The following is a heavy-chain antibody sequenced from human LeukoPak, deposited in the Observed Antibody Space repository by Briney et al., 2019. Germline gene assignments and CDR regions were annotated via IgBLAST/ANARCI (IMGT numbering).Heavy chain of an antibody. D-gene: IGHD4-17*01. Sequence: ASVKVSRKASGYTFTSYGISWVRHGPGQGLEWMGWISAYNGNTNYAQKLQGRVTMTTDTSASTAYMELRSLRSDDTAVYCARDRDGDYDKIGGFDYWGQGTLVAVSS. CDR1: GYTFTSYG. CDR2: ISAYNGNT. J-gene: IGHJ4*02. V-gene: IGHV1-18*04. CDR3: ARDRDGDYDKIGGFDY.